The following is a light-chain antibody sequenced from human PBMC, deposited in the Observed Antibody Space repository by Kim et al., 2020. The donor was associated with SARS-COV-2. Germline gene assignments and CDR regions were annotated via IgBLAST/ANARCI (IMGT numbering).Light chain of an antibody. J-gene: IGLJ2*01. CDR2: QDR. CDR1: KLGDRY. Sequence: SVSPGQTASITCSGDKLGDRYVCWYQQKSGQSPVLVIYQDRMRPSGIPARVSGSNSGHTATLTISGTQALDEGDYYCQAWDSNTAVFGGGTQLTVL. V-gene: IGLV3-1*01. CDR3: QAWDSNTAV.